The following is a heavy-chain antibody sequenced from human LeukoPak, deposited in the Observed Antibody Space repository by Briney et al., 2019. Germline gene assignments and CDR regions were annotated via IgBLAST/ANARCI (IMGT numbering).Heavy chain of an antibody. CDR1: GYMFTNFY. D-gene: IGHD3-3*02. V-gene: IGHV1-46*01. J-gene: IGHJ4*02. CDR2: VNPSGGST. Sequence: GASVKVSCKTSGYMFTNFYIHWVRQAPGQGLEWMGMVNPSGGSTISAQRFQDRVNMTTDTPTRTAYMEMTGLTSDDTGIYYCARDAFWGQGTQVTVSS. CDR3: ARDAF.